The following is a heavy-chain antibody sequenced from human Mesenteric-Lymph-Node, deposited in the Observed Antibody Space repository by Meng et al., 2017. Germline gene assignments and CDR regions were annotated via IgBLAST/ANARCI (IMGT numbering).Heavy chain of an antibody. D-gene: IGHD3-16*01. J-gene: IGHJ3*02. V-gene: IGHV3-11*01. CDR2: ISSGGITI. Sequence: QLVGSWGGLVSSCGSATLSCAASGFTFSNDYWGLNRQAQGKGLEWVSYISSGGITIYYADSVKGRFTVSRDNAKNTLYLQMNSLRADDTAVYYCARWGTGGFDIWGQGTMVTVSS. CDR1: GFTFSNDY. CDR3: ARWGTGGFDI.